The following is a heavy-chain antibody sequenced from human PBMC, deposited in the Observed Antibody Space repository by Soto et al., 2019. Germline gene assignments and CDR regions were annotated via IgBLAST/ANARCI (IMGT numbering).Heavy chain of an antibody. J-gene: IGHJ4*02. CDR2: ISGSGGST. D-gene: IGHD6-13*01. Sequence: GESLKISCAASGFTFSSYAMSWVRQAPGKGLEWVSAISGSGGSTYYADSVKGRFTISRDNSKNTLYLQMNSLRAEDTAVYYCAKVILGSSWYGDYFDYWGQGTLVTVSS. CDR3: AKVILGSSWYGDYFDY. CDR1: GFTFSSYA. V-gene: IGHV3-23*01.